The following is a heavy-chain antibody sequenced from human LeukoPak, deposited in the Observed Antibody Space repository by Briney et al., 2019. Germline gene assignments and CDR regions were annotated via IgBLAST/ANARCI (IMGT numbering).Heavy chain of an antibody. CDR3: ARDHWLFSSKTWYYYGMDV. D-gene: IGHD3-9*01. CDR1: GGSFSGYY. J-gene: IGHJ6*02. Sequence: SETLSLTCAVYGGSFSGYYWSWIRQPPGKGLEWIGEINHSGSTNYNPSLKSRVTISVDTSKNQFSLKLSSVTAADTAIYYCARDHWLFSSKTWYYYGMDVWGQGTTVTVSS. CDR2: INHSGST. V-gene: IGHV4-34*01.